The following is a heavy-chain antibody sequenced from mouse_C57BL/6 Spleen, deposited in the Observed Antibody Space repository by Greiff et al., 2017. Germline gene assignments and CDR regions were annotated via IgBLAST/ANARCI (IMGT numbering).Heavy chain of an antibody. J-gene: IGHJ1*03. CDR3: GRYESWYFDV. CDR2: IRNKANGYTT. V-gene: IGHV7-3*01. Sequence: EVQLVESGGGLVQPGGSLSLSCAASGFTFTDYYMSWVRQPPGKALEWLGFIRNKANGYTTEYSASVKGRFTISRDNSQSILYLQMNALRAEDSATYYCGRYESWYFDVWGTGTTVTVSS. CDR1: GFTFTDYY.